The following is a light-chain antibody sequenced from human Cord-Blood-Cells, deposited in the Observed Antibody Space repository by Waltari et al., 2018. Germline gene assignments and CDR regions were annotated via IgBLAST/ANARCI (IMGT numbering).Light chain of an antibody. CDR2: KAS. V-gene: IGKV1-5*03. CDR3: QQYNSYRLT. J-gene: IGKJ4*01. Sequence: DIQMPQSPSTLSASVGDRVTITCRASQSLSSWLAWYQQTPGKAPKLLIYKASSLESGVPSRFSGSGSGTEFTLTISSLQPDDFATYYCQQYNSYRLTFGGGTKVEIK. CDR1: QSLSSW.